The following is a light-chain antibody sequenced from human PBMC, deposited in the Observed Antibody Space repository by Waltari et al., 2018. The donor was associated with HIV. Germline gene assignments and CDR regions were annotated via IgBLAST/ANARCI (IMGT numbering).Light chain of an antibody. CDR3: QQYNNWWT. J-gene: IGKJ1*01. Sequence: EIVLTQSPVTLSLSPGERATLSCRASQSVTTYLAWYQQKPGQAPSLLVYDASSRATGIPARFRGSGSGTDFTLTITSLEPDDFAVYYCQQYNNWWTFGLGTKVEI. V-gene: IGKV3-11*01. CDR2: DAS. CDR1: QSVTTY.